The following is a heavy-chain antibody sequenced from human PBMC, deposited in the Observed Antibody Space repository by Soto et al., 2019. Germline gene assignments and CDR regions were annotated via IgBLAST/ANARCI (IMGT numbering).Heavy chain of an antibody. J-gene: IGHJ4*02. CDR2: IWHDGGNK. CDR1: GFTFSSYG. D-gene: IGHD3-16*01. V-gene: IGHV3-33*01. Sequence: QVQRVESGGGVVQPGRSLRLSCAASGFTFSSYGMHWVRQAPGKGLEWVAFIWHDGGNKFYAESVKGRFTISRDNSKNTLYLQMTSLSAEDTAMYYCARDGDVNTGFGKDYWGQGTLVTVSS. CDR3: ARDGDVNTGFGKDY.